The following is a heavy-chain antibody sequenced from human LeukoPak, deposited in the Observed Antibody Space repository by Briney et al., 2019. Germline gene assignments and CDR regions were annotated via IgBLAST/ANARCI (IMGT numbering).Heavy chain of an antibody. D-gene: IGHD6-13*01. J-gene: IGHJ4*02. V-gene: IGHV3-11*01. CDR2: ISDTGTPK. CDR1: GFTFSDYY. Sequence: PGGSLRLSCAGSGFTFSDYYMSWIRQAPGKGLEWVSYISDTGTPKYYAESVKGRFTISRDNAKNSLYLQMDSLRAEDTAVYYCAREMGSTWNVPFDYWGQGTLVTVSS. CDR3: AREMGSTWNVPFDY.